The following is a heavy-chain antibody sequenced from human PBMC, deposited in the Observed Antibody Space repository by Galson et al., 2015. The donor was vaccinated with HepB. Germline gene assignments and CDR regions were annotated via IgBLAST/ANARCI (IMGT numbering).Heavy chain of an antibody. CDR1: GFTLSSYW. CDR3: ARDMAPYYEPGDSYYAALEL. CDR2: INEDESRK. D-gene: IGHD2-21*02. V-gene: IGHV3-7*03. Sequence: SGFTLSSYWMTWVRQAPGKGLEWVANINEDESRKYYVESVKGRFTISRDNAKNSLFLQMNSLRAEDTAVYYCARDMAPYYEPGDSYYAALELWVQGTMVTGS. J-gene: IGHJ3*01.